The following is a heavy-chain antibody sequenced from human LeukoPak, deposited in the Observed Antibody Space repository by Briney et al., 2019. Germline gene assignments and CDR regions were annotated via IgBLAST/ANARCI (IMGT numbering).Heavy chain of an antibody. V-gene: IGHV1-8*01. J-gene: IGHJ4*02. CDR2: MNPNSSNT. D-gene: IGHD3-3*01. CDR3: ARGFNDFWSGSLRTFDY. CDR1: GYTFTSYD. Sequence: PLASVKVSCKASGYTFTSYDINWVRQATGQGLEWMGWMNPNSSNTGYAQKIQGRVTMTRNTSISTAYMELSSLRSEDTAVYYCARGFNDFWSGSLRTFDYWGQGTLVTVSS.